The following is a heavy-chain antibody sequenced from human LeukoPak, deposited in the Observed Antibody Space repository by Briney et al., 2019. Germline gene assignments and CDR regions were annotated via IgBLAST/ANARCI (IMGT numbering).Heavy chain of an antibody. D-gene: IGHD4-17*01. CDR2: IYYSGTT. CDR3: ARQTMSTAEACDI. Sequence: SETLSLTCTVSGGSISSSSYHWGWIRQPPGKGLEWIGSIYYSGTTYYNPSLKSRVTISVDTSKNQFSLKLSSVTAADTAVYYCARQTMSTAEACDIWGQGTMVTVSS. V-gene: IGHV4-39*01. CDR1: GGSISSSSYH. J-gene: IGHJ3*02.